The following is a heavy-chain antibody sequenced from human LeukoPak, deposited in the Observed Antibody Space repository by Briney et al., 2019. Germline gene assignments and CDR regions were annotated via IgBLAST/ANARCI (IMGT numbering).Heavy chain of an antibody. J-gene: IGHJ3*02. D-gene: IGHD3-22*01. CDR2: ISAYNGNT. CDR3: AREANYDDTPDAFDI. Sequence: ASVKVSCKASGYTFTRYYMHWVRQAPGQGLEWMGWISAYNGNTNCAQNFQGRVTMTRDPSTSTAYMELRSLRSDDTAVYYCAREANYDDTPDAFDIWGQGTMVTVSS. V-gene: IGHV1-18*04. CDR1: GYTFTRYY.